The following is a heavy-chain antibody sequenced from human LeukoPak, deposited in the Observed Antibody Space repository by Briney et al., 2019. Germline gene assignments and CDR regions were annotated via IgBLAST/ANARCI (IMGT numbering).Heavy chain of an antibody. CDR3: ARANVVEGLYYFDY. V-gene: IGHV4-34*01. Sequence: SETLSLTCAVYGGSFSGYYWSWLRQSPGEGLDWIGSVYNSGTTFYNPSLKSRLTVSVDTSKNQFSLRLSSVTAADTAVYYCARANVVEGLYYFDYWGQGTLVTVSS. D-gene: IGHD1-1*01. J-gene: IGHJ4*02. CDR1: GGSFSGYY. CDR2: VYNSGTT.